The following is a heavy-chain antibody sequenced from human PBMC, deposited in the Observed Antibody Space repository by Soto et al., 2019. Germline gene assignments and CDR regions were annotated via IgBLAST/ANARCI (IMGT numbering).Heavy chain of an antibody. CDR1: GHTLTGYY. CDR3: ARLPDYSGSGTFTFDP. D-gene: IGHD3-10*01. J-gene: IGHJ5*02. CDR2: INAKSGGT. V-gene: IGHV1-2*02. Sequence: QVQLVQSGAEVKKPGASVKVSCKASGHTLTGYYVQWVRQAPGQGLEWMGWINAKSGGTKYEQKFQGRVTMTRDTSISTVYMELSRLRSDDTAVYYCARLPDYSGSGTFTFDPWGQGTLVIVSS.